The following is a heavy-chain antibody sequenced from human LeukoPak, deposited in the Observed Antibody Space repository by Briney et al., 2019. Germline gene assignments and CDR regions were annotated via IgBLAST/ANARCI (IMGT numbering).Heavy chain of an antibody. CDR1: GGPFSGYY. Sequence: PSETLSLTCAVYGGPFSGYYWSWIRQPPGKGLEWIGEINHSGSTNYNPSLKSRVTISVDTSKNQFSLKLSSVTAADTAVYYCARTTEGGYTYNYFYYYYMDVWGKGTTVTISS. D-gene: IGHD5-18*01. CDR3: ARTTEGGYTYNYFYYYYMDV. J-gene: IGHJ6*03. V-gene: IGHV4-34*01. CDR2: INHSGST.